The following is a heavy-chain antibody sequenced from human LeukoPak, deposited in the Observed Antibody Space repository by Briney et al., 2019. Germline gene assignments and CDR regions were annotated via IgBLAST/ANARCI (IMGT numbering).Heavy chain of an antibody. CDR2: ISSSSSTI. D-gene: IGHD2-2*03. J-gene: IGHJ4*02. V-gene: IGHV3-48*01. Sequence: GGSLRLSCAASGLTFSDYTTNWVRQAPGKGLEWVSYISSSSSTISYADSVKGRFTISRDNAKNSLFLQMNSLRAEDTAVYYCASVGHCTSSSCPYYFDYWGQGTLVTVSS. CDR1: GLTFSDYT. CDR3: ASVGHCTSSSCPYYFDY.